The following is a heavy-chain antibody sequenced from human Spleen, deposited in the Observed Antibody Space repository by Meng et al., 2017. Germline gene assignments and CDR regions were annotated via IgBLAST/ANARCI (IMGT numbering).Heavy chain of an antibody. CDR1: GGTFSSYA. J-gene: IGHJ3*02. D-gene: IGHD2-2*01. CDR3: ARADPMDAFDI. CDR2: ISAYNGNT. V-gene: IGHV1-18*01. Sequence: ASVKVSCKASGGTFSSYAISWVRQAPGQGLEWMGGISAYNGNTNYAQKLQGRVTMTTDTSTSTAYMELRSLRSDDTAVYYCARADPMDAFDIWGQGTMVTVSS.